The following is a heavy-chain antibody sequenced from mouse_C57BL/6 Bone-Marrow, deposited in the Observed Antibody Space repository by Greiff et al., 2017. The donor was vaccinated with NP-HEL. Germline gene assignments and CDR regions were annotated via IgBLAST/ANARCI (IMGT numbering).Heavy chain of an antibody. CDR2: IYPYNGVS. V-gene: IGHV1-31*01. J-gene: IGHJ1*03. CDR1: GYSFTGYY. D-gene: IGHD1-1*01. Sequence: VQLQQSGPELVKPGASVKISCTASGYSFTGYYMHWVKQSHGNILDWIGYIYPYNGVSSYNQKFKGKATLTVDKSSSPAYMELRSLTSEDSAVYYCAADYGSSYRYFDVWGTGTTVTVSS. CDR3: AADYGSSYRYFDV.